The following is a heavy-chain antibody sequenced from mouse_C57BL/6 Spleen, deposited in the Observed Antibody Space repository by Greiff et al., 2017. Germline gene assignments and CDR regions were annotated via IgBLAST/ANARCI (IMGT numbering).Heavy chain of an antibody. V-gene: IGHV1-7*01. CDR2: INPSSGYT. CDR1: GYTFTSYW. CDR3: ARNYYGSSWYFDV. J-gene: IGHJ1*03. D-gene: IGHD1-1*01. Sequence: QVQLQQSGAELAKPGASVKLSCKASGYTFTSYWMHWVKQRPGQGLEWIGYINPSSGYTKYNQKFKDKATLTADKSSSTAYMQLSSLTYEDSAVXYCARNYYGSSWYFDVWGTGTTVTVSS.